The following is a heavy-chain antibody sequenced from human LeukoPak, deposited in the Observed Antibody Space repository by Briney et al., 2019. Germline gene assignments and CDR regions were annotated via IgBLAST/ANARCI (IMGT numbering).Heavy chain of an antibody. Sequence: SETLSLTCAVYGGSFSGYYWTWIRQPPGKGLQWIGEINHSGSTNYNPSLKNRVTISVDTSTNQFSLKLSSVTAADTAVYYCARGLYYDFLTGYSHFDYWGQGTLVTVSS. J-gene: IGHJ4*02. D-gene: IGHD3-9*01. CDR1: GGSFSGYY. CDR3: ARGLYYDFLTGYSHFDY. CDR2: INHSGST. V-gene: IGHV4-34*01.